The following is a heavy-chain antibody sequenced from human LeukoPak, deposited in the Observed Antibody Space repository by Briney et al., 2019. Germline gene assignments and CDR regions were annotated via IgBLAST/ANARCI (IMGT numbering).Heavy chain of an antibody. D-gene: IGHD4-17*01. CDR3: ARDQTYGDYWYFDL. V-gene: IGHV3-23*01. Sequence: GGSLRLSCAASGFTFSSYGTSWVRQAPGKGLEWVSAISGSGGSTYYADSVKGRFTISRDNAKNTLYLQMNSLRAGDTAVYYCARDQTYGDYWYFDLWGRGTLVTVSS. CDR1: GFTFSSYG. J-gene: IGHJ2*01. CDR2: ISGSGGST.